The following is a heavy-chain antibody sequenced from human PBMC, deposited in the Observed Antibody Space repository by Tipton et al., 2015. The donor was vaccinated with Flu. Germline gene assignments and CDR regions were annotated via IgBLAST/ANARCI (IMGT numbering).Heavy chain of an antibody. Sequence: QLVQSGAEVKKPGASVKVSCKASGYTFTSYGISWVRQAPGQGLEWMGWISAYNGNTNYAQKLQGRVTMTTDTSTSTAYMELSSLRSEDTAVYYCARSWGVVVPAATYYFDYWGQGTLVTVSS. CDR1: GYTFTSYG. CDR3: ARSWGVVVPAATYYFDY. V-gene: IGHV1-18*04. D-gene: IGHD2-2*01. CDR2: ISAYNGNT. J-gene: IGHJ4*02.